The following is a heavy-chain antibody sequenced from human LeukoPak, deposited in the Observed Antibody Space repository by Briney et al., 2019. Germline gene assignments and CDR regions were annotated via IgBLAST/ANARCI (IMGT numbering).Heavy chain of an antibody. CDR1: GYTFTSYD. CDR2: MNPNSGNT. V-gene: IGHV1-8*01. Sequence: GASVKVSCKASGYTFTSYDINWVRQATGQGLEWMGWMNPNSGNTGYAQKFQGRVTMTRNTSISTAYMELSSLRAEDMAVYYCARELAGADAFYIWGQGTMVTVSS. CDR3: ARELAGADAFYI. D-gene: IGHD1-26*01. J-gene: IGHJ3*02.